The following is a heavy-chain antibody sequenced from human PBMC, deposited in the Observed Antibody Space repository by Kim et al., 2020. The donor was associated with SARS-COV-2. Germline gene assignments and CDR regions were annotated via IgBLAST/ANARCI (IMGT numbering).Heavy chain of an antibody. V-gene: IGHV4-61*01. CDR2: IYYSGST. J-gene: IGHJ4*02. D-gene: IGHD3-10*01. Sequence: SETLSLTCTVSGGSVSSGSYYWSWIRQPPGKGLEWIGYIYYSGSTNYNPSLKSRVTISVDTSKNQFSLKLSSVTAADTAVYYCARDESRGGYGRFDYWGQGTLVTVSS. CDR3: ARDESRGGYGRFDY. CDR1: GGSVSSGSYY.